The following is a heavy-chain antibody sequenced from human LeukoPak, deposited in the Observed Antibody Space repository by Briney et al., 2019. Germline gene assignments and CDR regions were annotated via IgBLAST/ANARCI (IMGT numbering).Heavy chain of an antibody. V-gene: IGHV4-61*02. CDR1: GGSISNDNYY. D-gene: IGHD3-9*01. CDR3: ARLTPARYYYMDV. J-gene: IGHJ6*03. Sequence: SETLSLTCTVSGGSISNDNYYWTWIRQPAGKGMEWIGRIHTSVGTKYNPSLKSRVTMSLDTSKNQFSLDLNSVTAVDTAVYYCARLTPARYYYMDVWGKGTTVTISS. CDR2: IHTSVGT.